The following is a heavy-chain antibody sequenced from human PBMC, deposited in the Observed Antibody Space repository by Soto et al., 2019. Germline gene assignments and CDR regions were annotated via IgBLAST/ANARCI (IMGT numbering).Heavy chain of an antibody. CDR3: ARDGTASSGWYGPFDY. CDR2: ISGSSSYI. CDR1: GFTFNSYS. D-gene: IGHD6-19*01. V-gene: IGHV3-48*01. J-gene: IGHJ4*02. Sequence: EVQLVESGGGLVKPGGSLRLSCAASGFTFNSYSMNWVRQAPGKGLEGVSYISGSSSYIYYADSVKGRFTISRDNAKNSLYLQMNSLRAEDTAVYYCARDGTASSGWYGPFDYWGQGTLVTVSS.